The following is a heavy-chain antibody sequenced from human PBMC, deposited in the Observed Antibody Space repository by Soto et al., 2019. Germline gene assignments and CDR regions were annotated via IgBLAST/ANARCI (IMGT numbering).Heavy chain of an antibody. CDR1: GFTFSNYA. CDR3: ARRSSGWSFDY. V-gene: IGHV3-23*01. J-gene: IGHJ4*02. Sequence: EVQLLESGGGLVQPGGSLRLSCAASGFTFSNYAISWVRQAPGKGLEWVSIISGSGGSTYYADSVKGRFIISRDNSKNTLYLKMNSLGAGDTAVSSCARRSSGWSFDYWGQGTLVTVSS. D-gene: IGHD6-19*01. CDR2: ISGSGGST.